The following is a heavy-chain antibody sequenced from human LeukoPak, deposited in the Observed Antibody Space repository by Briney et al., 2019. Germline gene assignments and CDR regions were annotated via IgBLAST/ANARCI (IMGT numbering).Heavy chain of an antibody. CDR1: GFTFSSYA. J-gene: IGHJ5*02. D-gene: IGHD6-19*01. Sequence: GGSLRLSCAASGFTFSSYAMSWVRQAPGKGLEWVSAISGSGGSTYYADSVKGRFTISRDNSKNTLYLQMNSLRAEDTAVYYCAKDEGSSGWTAWFDPWGQGTLVTVSS. CDR2: ISGSGGST. CDR3: AKDEGSSGWTAWFDP. V-gene: IGHV3-23*01.